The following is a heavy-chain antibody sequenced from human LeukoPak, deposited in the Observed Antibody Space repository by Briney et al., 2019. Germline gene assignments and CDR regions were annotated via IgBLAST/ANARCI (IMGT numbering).Heavy chain of an antibody. V-gene: IGHV3-23*01. J-gene: IGHJ4*02. CDR3: AKGVRQQLVRTYYFDY. D-gene: IGHD6-6*01. CDR1: GFTFSSYA. Sequence: GGSLRLSCAASGFTFSSYAMSWVRQAPGKGLEWVSAISGSGGSTYYADSVKGRFTISRDNSKNTLYLQMNSLRAEDTGVYYCAKGVRQQLVRTYYFDYWGQGTLVTVSS. CDR2: ISGSGGST.